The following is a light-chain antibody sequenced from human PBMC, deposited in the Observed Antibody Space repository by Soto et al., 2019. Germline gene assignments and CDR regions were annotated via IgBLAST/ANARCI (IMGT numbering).Light chain of an antibody. CDR3: QQYGSSPLT. Sequence: EIVLTQSPGTLSLSPGERATVSCRASQSVRNNYLTWYQQKPGQAPRLLIYDASNRAAGIPDRFSGSGSGIDFSLTIRRLEPEDFAVYYCQQYGSSPLTFGGGTKVEIK. V-gene: IGKV3-20*01. J-gene: IGKJ4*01. CDR1: QSVRNNY. CDR2: DAS.